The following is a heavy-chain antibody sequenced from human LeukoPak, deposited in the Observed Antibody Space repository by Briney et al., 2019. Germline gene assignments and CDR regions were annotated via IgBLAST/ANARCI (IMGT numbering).Heavy chain of an antibody. D-gene: IGHD7-27*01. CDR2: INHSGST. J-gene: IGHJ4*02. Sequence: SETLSLTCAAYGGSFSGYYWSWIRQPPGKGLEWIGEINHSGSTNYNPSLKSRVTISVDTSKNQFSLKLSSVTAADTAVYYCARASRTGLGIGSFDYWGQGTLVTVSS. V-gene: IGHV4-34*01. CDR3: ARASRTGLGIGSFDY. CDR1: GGSFSGYY.